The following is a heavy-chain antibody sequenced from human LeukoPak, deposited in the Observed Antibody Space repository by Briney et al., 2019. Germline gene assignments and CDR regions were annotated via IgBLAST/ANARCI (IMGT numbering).Heavy chain of an antibody. J-gene: IGHJ3*02. Sequence: ASVKVSCKASGYTFTSYYMNWVRQAPAQGLEWMGIINPTGGSTSYAQKFQGRVTMTRDTSTSTVYMDLSSLRSEDTAVYYCARCGSSGYHDGFDMWGQGTMVTVSS. D-gene: IGHD3-22*01. V-gene: IGHV1-46*01. CDR3: ARCGSSGYHDGFDM. CDR2: INPTGGST. CDR1: GYTFTSYY.